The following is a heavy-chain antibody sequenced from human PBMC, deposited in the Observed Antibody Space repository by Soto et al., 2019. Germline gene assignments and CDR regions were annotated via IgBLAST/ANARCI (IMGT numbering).Heavy chain of an antibody. CDR1: GFTFSSYG. J-gene: IGHJ4*02. Sequence: QVQLVESGGGVVQPGRSLRLSCAASGFTFSSYGMHWVRQAPGKGLEWVAVIWYDGSNKYYADSVKGRFTISRDNSKNTLYLQMNSLRGEDTAVYYCARGTVHFDYWGQGTLVTVSS. V-gene: IGHV3-33*01. CDR2: IWYDGSNK. CDR3: ARGTVHFDY. D-gene: IGHD4-17*01.